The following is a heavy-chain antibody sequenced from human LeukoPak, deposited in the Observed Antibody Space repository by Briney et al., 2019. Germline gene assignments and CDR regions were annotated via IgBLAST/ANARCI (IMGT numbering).Heavy chain of an antibody. Sequence: SLKASCKASGGTFSRYAISWVRQAPGQGLEWMGGIIPIFGTANYAQKFKGRVTITTAESTSTAYMEVSSLRSEDPAVYSGARAYSGYDFFDYGGQGILVSVSS. CDR3: ARAYSGYDFFDY. J-gene: IGHJ4*02. CDR1: GGTFSRYA. D-gene: IGHD5-12*01. CDR2: IIPIFGTA. V-gene: IGHV1-69*05.